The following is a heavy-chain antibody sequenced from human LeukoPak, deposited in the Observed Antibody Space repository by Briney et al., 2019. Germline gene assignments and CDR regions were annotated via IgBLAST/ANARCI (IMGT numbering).Heavy chain of an antibody. J-gene: IGHJ6*02. Sequence: SETLSLTCTVSGGSISSGDYYWSWIRKQPGKGLEWIGYIYYSGNTYYSPSLMSRLTISVDTSKNQFSLKLSSVTAADTTVYYCPRELTYYYGSKMHAWGLGTTVTVSS. CDR3: PRELTYYYGSKMHA. V-gene: IGHV4-31*03. CDR1: GGSISSGDYY. CDR2: IYYSGNT. D-gene: IGHD3-10*01.